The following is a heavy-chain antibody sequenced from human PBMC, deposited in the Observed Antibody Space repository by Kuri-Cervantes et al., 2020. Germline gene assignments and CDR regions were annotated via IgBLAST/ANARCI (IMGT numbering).Heavy chain of an antibody. CDR2: ISSSSSYI. J-gene: IGHJ4*02. D-gene: IGHD6-19*01. Sequence: GESLKISCAASGFTFSSYSMNWVRQAPGKGLEWVSSISSSSSYIYYADSAKGRFTISRDNAKNSLYLQMNSLRAEDTAVYYCTSGWSNPFDYWGQGTLVTVSS. CDR1: GFTFSSYS. V-gene: IGHV3-21*01. CDR3: TSGWSNPFDY.